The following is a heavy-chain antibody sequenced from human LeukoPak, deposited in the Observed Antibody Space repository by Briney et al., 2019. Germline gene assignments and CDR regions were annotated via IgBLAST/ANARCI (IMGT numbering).Heavy chain of an antibody. CDR1: GYTFTSYG. CDR3: ARVWVVAAKEHAFDI. CDR2: ISAYNGNT. J-gene: IGHJ3*02. D-gene: IGHD2-15*01. Sequence: ASVKVSCKASGYTFTSYGISWVRQAPGQGLEWMGWISAYNGNTNYAQKLQGRVTMTTDTSTSTAYMELRSLRSDDTAVYYCARVWVVAAKEHAFDIWGQGTMVTVSS. V-gene: IGHV1-18*01.